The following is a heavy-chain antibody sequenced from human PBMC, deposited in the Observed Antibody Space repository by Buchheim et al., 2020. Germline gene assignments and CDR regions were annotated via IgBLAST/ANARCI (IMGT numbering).Heavy chain of an antibody. CDR3: ARKRTDGMDV. CDR2: ISSASSTL. V-gene: IGHV3-48*01. CDR1: GFTFSSYS. Sequence: EVQLVESGGGLVQPGGSLRLSCAASGFTFSSYSMNWVRQAPGEGLEWVSYISSASSTLYYADSVKGRFTISRDNDKNSLYLRMNSLRAEDTAVYYCARKRTDGMDVWGQGTT. J-gene: IGHJ6*02.